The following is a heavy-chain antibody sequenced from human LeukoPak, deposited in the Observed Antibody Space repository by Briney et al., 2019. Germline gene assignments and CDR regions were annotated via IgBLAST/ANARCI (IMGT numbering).Heavy chain of an antibody. CDR1: GYTFTGYY. CDR2: INPNSGGT. Sequence: GASVKVSCKASGYTFTGYYMHWVRQAPGQGLEWMGWINPNSGGTNYAQKFQGRVTMTRDTSISTAYMELSRLRSDDTAVYYCARDRGWFGEFYYYYYGMDVWGQGTTVTVSS. V-gene: IGHV1-2*02. D-gene: IGHD3-10*01. CDR3: ARDRGWFGEFYYYYYGMDV. J-gene: IGHJ6*02.